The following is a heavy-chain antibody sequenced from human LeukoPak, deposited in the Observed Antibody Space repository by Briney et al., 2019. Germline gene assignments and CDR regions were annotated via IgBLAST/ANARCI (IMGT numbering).Heavy chain of an antibody. CDR3: ATVASIRRFYFDF. J-gene: IGHJ4*02. CDR1: GYSFTGYY. D-gene: IGHD3-3*01. Sequence: GASVTVSCKASGYSFTGYYIHWVRQAPGQGLEWMGGINPDSGDTEYSQRFQGRITLTSDTSVTTAYMELSSLRSDDTAIFYCATVASIRRFYFDFWGQGTLVTVSS. CDR2: INPDSGDT. V-gene: IGHV1-2*02.